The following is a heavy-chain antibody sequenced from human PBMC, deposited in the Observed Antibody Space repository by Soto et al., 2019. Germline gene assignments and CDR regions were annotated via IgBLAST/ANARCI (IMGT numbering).Heavy chain of an antibody. D-gene: IGHD3-16*01. J-gene: IGHJ4*02. CDR1: GVTLKKHA. V-gene: IGHV3-23*01. CDR3: VSWVSTNLGY. Sequence: EVQLLESGGGLVQPGGSLTLSCAGSGVTLKKHAMSWVRQAPGKGLEWVSTIGSDRHYADSVKGRFTISRDNSRDTLDLHMSSLTADDTALYYCVSWVSTNLGYWGQGTVVTVSS. CDR2: IGSDR.